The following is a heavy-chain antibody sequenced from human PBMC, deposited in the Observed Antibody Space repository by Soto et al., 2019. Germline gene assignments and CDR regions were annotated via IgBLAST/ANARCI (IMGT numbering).Heavy chain of an antibody. J-gene: IGHJ6*02. D-gene: IGHD3-10*01. CDR3: ARDLPSYYYDSGSYYKPHGMDV. CDR2: ISSSGSTI. CDR1: GFTFSDYY. V-gene: IGHV3-11*01. Sequence: GGSLRLSCAASGFTFSDYYMSWIRQAPGKGLEWVSYISSSGSTIYYADSVKGRFTISRDNAKNSLYLQMNSLRAEDTAVYYCARDLPSYYYDSGSYYKPHGMDVWGQGTTVTVSS.